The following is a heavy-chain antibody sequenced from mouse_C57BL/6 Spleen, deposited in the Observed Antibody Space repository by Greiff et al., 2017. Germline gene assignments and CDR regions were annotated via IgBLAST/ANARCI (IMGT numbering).Heavy chain of an antibody. V-gene: IGHV1-64*01. CDR2: IHPNSGST. CDR1: GYTFTSYW. J-gene: IGHJ4*01. CDR3: AEGGDYRVYAMEY. D-gene: IGHD2-13*01. Sequence: QVQLQQPGAELVKPGASVKLSCKASGYTFTSYWMHWVKQRPGQGLEWIGMIHPNSGSTNYNEKFTSKATLTVDKSSSTAYMQLSRLTSEDAAVYYGAEGGDYRVYAMEYGGEGTSVTVSS.